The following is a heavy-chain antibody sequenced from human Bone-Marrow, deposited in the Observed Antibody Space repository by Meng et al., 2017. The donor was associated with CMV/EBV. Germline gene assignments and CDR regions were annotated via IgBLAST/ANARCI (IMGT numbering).Heavy chain of an antibody. J-gene: IGHJ4*02. Sequence: GKTLAGYYRHWRGQAPGQGLEWERWINPNSSGTNKAQKFRGRVTMTRDTSISTAYRELRRLRSDDTAMYYCAREQSPVGVRPTSLDYWGQGTLVTVSS. CDR2: INPNSSGT. CDR3: AREQSPVGVRPTSLDY. D-gene: IGHD3-22*01. V-gene: IGHV1-2*02. CDR1: GKTLAGYY.